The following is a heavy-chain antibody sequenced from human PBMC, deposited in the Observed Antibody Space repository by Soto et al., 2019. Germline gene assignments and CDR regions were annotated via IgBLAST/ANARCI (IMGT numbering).Heavy chain of an antibody. CDR1: GYVSTSYY. CDR3: LGGVATTGHYYGFDV. Sequence: QVQLVQSGAEVKKPGASVKVSCKASGYVSTSYYLHWARQAPGQGLEWMGWINPNTGDTYYARNFESRITLTRDTSTNTASMELWNLRSADTAVYYCLGGVATTGHYYGFDVWGQGTAVNVSS. V-gene: IGHV1-2*02. J-gene: IGHJ6*02. CDR2: INPNTGDT. D-gene: IGHD5-12*01.